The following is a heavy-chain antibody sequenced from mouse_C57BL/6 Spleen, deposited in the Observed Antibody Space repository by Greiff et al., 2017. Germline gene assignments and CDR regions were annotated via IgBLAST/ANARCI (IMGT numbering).Heavy chain of an antibody. D-gene: IGHD1-1*01. CDR3: ARRGTYYGSSYVRYFDV. Sequence: QVQLQQPGAELVMPGASVKLSCKASGYTFTSYWMHWVKQRPGQGLEWIGEIDPSDSYTNYNQKFKGKSTLTVDKSYSTAYMQLSSLTSEDSAVYYCARRGTYYGSSYVRYFDVWGTGTTVTVSS. CDR2: IDPSDSYT. V-gene: IGHV1-69*01. CDR1: GYTFTSYW. J-gene: IGHJ1*03.